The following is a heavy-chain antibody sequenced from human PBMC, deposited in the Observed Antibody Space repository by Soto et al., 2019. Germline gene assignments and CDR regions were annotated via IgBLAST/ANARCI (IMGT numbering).Heavy chain of an antibody. J-gene: IGHJ4*02. V-gene: IGHV4-34*01. CDR2: INHSGST. D-gene: IGHD3-10*01. CDR3: AIRRLLWFGELNDY. CDR1: GGSFSGYY. Sequence: PSETLSLTCAVYGGSFSGYYWSWLRQPPGKGLEWIGEINHSGSTNYNPSLKSRVTISVDTSKNQFSLKLSSVTAADTAVYYCAIRRLLWFGELNDYWGQGTLVTVSS.